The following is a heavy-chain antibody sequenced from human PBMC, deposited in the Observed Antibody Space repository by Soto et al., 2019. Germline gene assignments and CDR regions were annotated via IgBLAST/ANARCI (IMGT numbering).Heavy chain of an antibody. D-gene: IGHD3-16*01. V-gene: IGHV4-59*01. CDR3: ARAFGSTMPSLV. CDR1: GGPISSYY. J-gene: IGHJ4*02. CDR2: IYYTGST. Sequence: PSETLSLTCTVSGGPISSYYWTWIRQSPGKGLEWIGYIYYTGSTDYNPSLKSRVSMSIDPHKNQFSLNLSSVTAADTAVYYCARAFGSTMPSLVWGQGTLVTVSS.